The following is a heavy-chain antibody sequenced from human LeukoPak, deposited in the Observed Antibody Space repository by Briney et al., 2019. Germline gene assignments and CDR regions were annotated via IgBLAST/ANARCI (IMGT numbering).Heavy chain of an antibody. V-gene: IGHV4-61*02. CDR1: GGSISSSSYY. Sequence: PSETLSLTCTVSGGSISSSSYYWGWIRQPPGKGLEWIGRIYTSGSTNYNPSLKSRVTISVDTSKYQFSLKLSSVTAADTAVYYCARDQGDAYYASSGTFDCWGQGTLVTVSS. J-gene: IGHJ4*02. CDR3: ARDQGDAYYASSGTFDC. D-gene: IGHD3-22*01. CDR2: IYTSGST.